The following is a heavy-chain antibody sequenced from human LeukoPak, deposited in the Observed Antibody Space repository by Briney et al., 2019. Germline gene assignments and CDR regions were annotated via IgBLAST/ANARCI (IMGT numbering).Heavy chain of an antibody. V-gene: IGHV4-61*02. CDR3: ARETHYGSGSFKENWFDP. J-gene: IGHJ5*02. D-gene: IGHD3-10*01. CDR1: GGSISSGSYY. Sequence: SETLSLTCTVSGGSISSGSYYWSWIRQPAGKGLEWIGRIYTSGSTNYNPSLKSRVTISVDTSKNQFSLKLSSVTAADTAVYYCARETHYGSGSFKENWFDPWGQGTLVTVSS. CDR2: IYTSGST.